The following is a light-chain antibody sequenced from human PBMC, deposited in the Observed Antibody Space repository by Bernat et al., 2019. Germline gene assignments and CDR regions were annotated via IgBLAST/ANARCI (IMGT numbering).Light chain of an antibody. J-gene: IGKJ5*01. CDR3: MQALQPPIS. CDR1: QSLLQSNGYNY. V-gene: IGKV2-28*01. Sequence: DIVMTQSPLSLPVTPGEPASIACRSSQSLLQSNGYNYLHWYLQKPGQSPQLLIYFRSIRASGVPDRFSGSGSGTDFTLKISRVEAEDGGLYYCMQALQPPISFGQGTRLDI. CDR2: FRS.